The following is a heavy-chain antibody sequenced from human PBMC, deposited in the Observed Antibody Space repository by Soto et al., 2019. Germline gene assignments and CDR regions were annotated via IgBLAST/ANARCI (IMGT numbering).Heavy chain of an antibody. D-gene: IGHD3-16*01. Sequence: GASVKVSCKASGYTFTGFHIHWVRQAPGQGLEWMGIINPSGGSTSYAQKFQGRVTMTRDTSTSTVYMELSSLRSEDTAVYYCARDCVGQMITFGGVGAFDIWGQGTMVTVSS. CDR3: ARDCVGQMITFGGVGAFDI. J-gene: IGHJ3*02. V-gene: IGHV1-46*01. CDR2: INPSGGST. CDR1: GYTFTGFH.